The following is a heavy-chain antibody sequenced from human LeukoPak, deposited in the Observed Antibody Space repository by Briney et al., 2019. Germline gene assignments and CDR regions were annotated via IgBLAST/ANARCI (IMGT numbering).Heavy chain of an antibody. CDR3: ARQYYDILTGYPALNWFDP. CDR2: IYYSGST. V-gene: IGHV4-34*01. CDR1: GGSFSDYY. Sequence: SETLSLTCAVYGGSFSDYYWSWIRQPPGKGLEWIGSIYYSGSTYYNPSLKSRVTISVDTSKNQFSLKLSSVTAADTAVYYCARQYYDILTGYPALNWFDPWGQGTLVTVSS. J-gene: IGHJ5*02. D-gene: IGHD3-9*01.